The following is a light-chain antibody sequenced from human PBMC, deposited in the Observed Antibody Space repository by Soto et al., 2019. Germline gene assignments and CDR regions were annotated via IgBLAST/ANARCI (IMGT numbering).Light chain of an antibody. V-gene: IGLV2-11*01. J-gene: IGLJ2*01. CDR3: CSYAGSYTLV. CDR2: DVT. Sequence: QSVLTQPRSVSGSPGQSVTISCTGASSDVGGYNSVSWYQQHPGKAPKLMIYDVTKRPSGVPDRFSGSKSGNTASLTISGLQAEDEAHYYCCSYAGSYTLVFGGGTKLTVL. CDR1: SSDVGGYNS.